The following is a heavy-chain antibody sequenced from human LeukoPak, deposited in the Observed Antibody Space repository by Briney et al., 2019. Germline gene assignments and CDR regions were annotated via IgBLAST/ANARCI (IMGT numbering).Heavy chain of an antibody. Sequence: GASVKVSCKASGYTFTGYYMHWVRQAPGQGLEWMGWINPNSGGTNYAQKFQGWVTMTRDTSISTAYMELSRLRSDDTAVYYCATSRRDKAIAALDYWGQGNLVTVSS. CDR2: INPNSGGT. J-gene: IGHJ4*02. CDR3: ATSRRDKAIAALDY. V-gene: IGHV1-2*04. D-gene: IGHD5-18*01. CDR1: GYTFTGYY.